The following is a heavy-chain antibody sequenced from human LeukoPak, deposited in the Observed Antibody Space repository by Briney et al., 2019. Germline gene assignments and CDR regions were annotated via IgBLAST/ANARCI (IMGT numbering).Heavy chain of an antibody. CDR3: ARTPYDYVWGSYRPDAFDI. V-gene: IGHV4-34*01. CDR1: GGSFSGYY. Sequence: SETLSLTCAVYGGSFSGYYWSWIRQPPGKGLEWIGEINHSGSTNYNPSLKSRVTISVDTSKNQFSLKLSPVTAADTAVYYCARTPYDYVWGSYRPDAFDIWGQGTMVTVSS. CDR2: INHSGST. D-gene: IGHD3-16*02. J-gene: IGHJ3*02.